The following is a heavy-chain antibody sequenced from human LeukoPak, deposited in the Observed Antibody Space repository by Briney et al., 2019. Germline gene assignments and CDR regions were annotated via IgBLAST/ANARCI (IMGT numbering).Heavy chain of an antibody. CDR2: MNPNSGNT. CDR1: GYTFTSYD. V-gene: IGHV1-8*01. J-gene: IGHJ5*02. Sequence: ASVKVSCKASGYTFTSYDINWVRQATGQGLEWMGWMNPNSGNTGYAQKFQGRVTITADESTSTAYMELSSLRSEDTAVYYCARAEYHNWFDPWGQGTLVTVSS. CDR3: ARAEYHNWFDP. D-gene: IGHD2-2*01.